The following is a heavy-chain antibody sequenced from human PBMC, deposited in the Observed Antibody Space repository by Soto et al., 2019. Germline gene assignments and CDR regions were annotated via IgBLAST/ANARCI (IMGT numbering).Heavy chain of an antibody. CDR2: IYSSGST. CDR3: AQSFGVAAAGPFDY. J-gene: IGHJ4*02. Sequence: QVQLQESGPGLVKPSQTLSLTCTVSGGSISSGGYYWSWIRQHPGKGLLWIGYIYSSGSTYYNPSIKSRVTISIDTYKNQLSLKPSSVTAADTAVYYCAQSFGVAAAGPFDYWGQGTLVTVSS. CDR1: GGSISSGGYY. V-gene: IGHV4-31*03. D-gene: IGHD6-13*01.